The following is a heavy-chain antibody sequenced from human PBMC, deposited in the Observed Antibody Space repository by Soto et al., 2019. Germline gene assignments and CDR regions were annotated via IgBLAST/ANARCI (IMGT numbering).Heavy chain of an antibody. CDR1: GFTFSNFG. CDR3: AKGKLSSADAFDS. J-gene: IGHJ3*02. Sequence: SLMLSLAASGFTFSNFGMHWVRQATGKGLEWVALISYDGSNKYYADSVKGRFTISRDTSKNTLYLQMSSLRAEDTAVYYCAKGKLSSADAFDSWGHGTRVTV. CDR2: ISYDGSNK. V-gene: IGHV3-30*18.